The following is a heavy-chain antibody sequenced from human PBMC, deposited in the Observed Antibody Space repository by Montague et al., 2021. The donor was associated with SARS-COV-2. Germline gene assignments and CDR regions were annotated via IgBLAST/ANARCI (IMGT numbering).Heavy chain of an antibody. Sequence: SETLSLTCTVSGGSISSNYWCWIRHPPRKGLVWIGYIYYTGGTTYYPSLNSRVTISVDTYKNQFSLKLSSVTAADTAVYYCARGRRITFGGVIGGFSTFDYWGQGTLVTVSS. CDR3: ARGRRITFGGVIGGFSTFDY. D-gene: IGHD3-16*02. CDR1: GGSISSNY. V-gene: IGHV4-59*01. CDR2: IYYTGGT. J-gene: IGHJ4*02.